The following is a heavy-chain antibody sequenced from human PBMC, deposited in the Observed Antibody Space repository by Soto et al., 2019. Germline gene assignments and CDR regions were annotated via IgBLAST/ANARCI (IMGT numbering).Heavy chain of an antibody. V-gene: IGHV1-69*13. CDR3: ASCAYSGSYFNWFDP. Sequence: SVKVSCKASGGTFSSYAISWVRQAPGQGLEWMGGIIPIFGTANYAQKFRGRVTITADESTSTAYMELSSLRSEDTAVYYCASCAYSGSYFNWFDPWGQGTLVTVSS. D-gene: IGHD1-26*01. CDR2: IIPIFGTA. CDR1: GGTFSSYA. J-gene: IGHJ5*02.